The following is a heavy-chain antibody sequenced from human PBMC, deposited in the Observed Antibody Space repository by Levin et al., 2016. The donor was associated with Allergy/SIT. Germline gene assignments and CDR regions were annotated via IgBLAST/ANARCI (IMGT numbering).Heavy chain of an antibody. CDR2: IYYDGNNK. J-gene: IGHJ3*02. V-gene: IGHV3-33*01. Sequence: GGSLRLSCAASGFTFSSHGMHWVRQTPGKGLEWVAVIYYDGNNKYYADSVKGRFTISRDNSNNTLYLQMNSLRVDDTAVYYCARDGFAAYDSDAFDMWGQGTMVTVSS. CDR1: GFTFSSHG. D-gene: IGHD3-3*01. CDR3: ARDGFAAYDSDAFDM.